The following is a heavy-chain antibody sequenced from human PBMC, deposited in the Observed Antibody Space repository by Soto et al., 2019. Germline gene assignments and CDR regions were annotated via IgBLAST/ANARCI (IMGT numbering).Heavy chain of an antibody. D-gene: IGHD4-4*01. CDR2: INDRGST. J-gene: IGHJ3*02. CDR3: ARLEITTSDTFDI. V-gene: IGHV4-34*01. Sequence: QVQLQQWGAGLLKPSETLSLTCAVYGGSFSGCYWTWIRRPPGKGLEWIGEINDRGSTNYNPSLSSRVTISVDTSRNQFSLRLNSVTAADTAVYSCARLEITTSDTFDIWGQGTMVTVSS. CDR1: GGSFSGCY.